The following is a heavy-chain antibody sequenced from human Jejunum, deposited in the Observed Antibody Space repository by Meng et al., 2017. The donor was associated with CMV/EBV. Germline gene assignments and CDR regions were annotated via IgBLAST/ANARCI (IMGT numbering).Heavy chain of an antibody. Sequence: GDRLSSSSATWNWIRPSPSRGLEWLGRTYYRSQWYTEYAVSVKSRITINPDTSRNQFSLQLNSVAPEDTAVYYCVRDLTGAYYFDYWGQGTLVTVSS. CDR2: TYYRSQWYT. V-gene: IGHV6-1*01. CDR3: VRDLTGAYYFDY. D-gene: IGHD7-27*01. J-gene: IGHJ4*02. CDR1: GDRLSSSSAT.